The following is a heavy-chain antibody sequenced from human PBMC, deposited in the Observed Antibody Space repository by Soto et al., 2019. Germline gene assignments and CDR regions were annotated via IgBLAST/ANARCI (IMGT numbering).Heavy chain of an antibody. CDR1: GGSIGNSY. CDR3: ASWMGGYDILTGYDYYYGMDV. V-gene: IGHV4-59*08. CDR2: IYYSGSS. J-gene: IGHJ6*02. Sequence: SETLSLTCTVSGGSIGNSYWSWIRQSPGKGLEWIGYIYYSGSSNYNPSLKSRVTISVDTSKNQFSLKLSSVTAADTAVYYCASWMGGYDILTGYDYYYGMDVWGQGTTVTVSS. D-gene: IGHD3-9*01.